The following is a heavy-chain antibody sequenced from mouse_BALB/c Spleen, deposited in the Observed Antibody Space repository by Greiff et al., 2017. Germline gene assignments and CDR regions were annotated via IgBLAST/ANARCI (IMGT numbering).Heavy chain of an antibody. CDR2: ISDGGSYT. D-gene: IGHD2-1*01. CDR1: GFTFSDYY. J-gene: IGHJ3*01. Sequence: EVQVVESGGGLVKPGGSLKLSCAASGFTFSDYYMYWVRQTPEKRLEWVATISDGGSYTYYPDSVKGRFTISRDNAKNNLYLQMSSLKSEDTAMYYCARDGIYYGNYFAYWGQGTLVTVSA. CDR3: ARDGIYYGNYFAY. V-gene: IGHV5-4*02.